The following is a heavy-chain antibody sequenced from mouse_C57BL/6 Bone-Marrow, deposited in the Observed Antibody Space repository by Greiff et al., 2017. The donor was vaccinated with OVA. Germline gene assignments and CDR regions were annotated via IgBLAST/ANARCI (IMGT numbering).Heavy chain of an antibody. V-gene: IGHV1-69*01. CDR3: ARGGCLRGAMDY. D-gene: IGHD2-2*01. J-gene: IGHJ4*01. Sequence: VQLQQSGAELVMPGASVKLSCKASGYTFTSYWMHWVKQRPGQGLEWIGEIDPSDSYTNYNQKFKGESTLTVDKSSSTAYMQLSSLTSEDSAVYYCARGGCLRGAMDYWGQGTSVTVSS. CDR1: GYTFTSYW. CDR2: IDPSDSYT.